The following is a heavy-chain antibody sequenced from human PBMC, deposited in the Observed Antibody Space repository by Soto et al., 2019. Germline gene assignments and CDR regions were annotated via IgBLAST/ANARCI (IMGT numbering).Heavy chain of an antibody. V-gene: IGHV4-59*01. J-gene: IGHJ4*02. CDR1: GGSISSYY. CDR3: ATLLGNYYGSGSYSEYYFDY. CDR2: IYYSGST. Sequence: SETLSLTCTVSGGSISSYYWSWIRQPPGKGLEWIGYIYYSGSTNYNPSLKSRVTISVDTSKNQFSLKLSSVTAADTAVYYCATLLGNYYGSGSYSEYYFDYWGQGTLVTVSS. D-gene: IGHD3-10*01.